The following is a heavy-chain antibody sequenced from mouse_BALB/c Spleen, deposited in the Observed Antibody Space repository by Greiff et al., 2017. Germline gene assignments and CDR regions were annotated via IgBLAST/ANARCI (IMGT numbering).Heavy chain of an antibody. CDR3: ARDTGGFAY. CDR2: ISSGGSYT. J-gene: IGHJ3*01. V-gene: IGHV5-9-4*01. Sequence: EVQLVASGGGLVKPGGSLKLSCAASGFTFSSYAMSWVRQSPEKRLEWVAEISSGGSYTYYPDTVTGRFTISRDNAKNTLYLEMSSLRSEDTAMYYCARDTGGFAYWGQGTLVTVSA. D-gene: IGHD1-1*02. CDR1: GFTFSSYA.